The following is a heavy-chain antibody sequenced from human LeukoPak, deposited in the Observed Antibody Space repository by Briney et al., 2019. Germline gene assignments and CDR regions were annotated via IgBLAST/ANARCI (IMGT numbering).Heavy chain of an antibody. CDR1: GYSFTSYW. J-gene: IGHJ6*02. Sequence: GESLKISCKGSGYSFTSYWIGWVRQTPGKGLEWMGIVYPGDSDTRYSPSFQGQVTISADKSISTAYLQWSSLKASDTAMYYCARHLGSEPRGYYGMDVWGQGTTVTVSS. CDR3: ARHLGSEPRGYYGMDV. V-gene: IGHV5-51*01. CDR2: VYPGDSDT. D-gene: IGHD6-25*01.